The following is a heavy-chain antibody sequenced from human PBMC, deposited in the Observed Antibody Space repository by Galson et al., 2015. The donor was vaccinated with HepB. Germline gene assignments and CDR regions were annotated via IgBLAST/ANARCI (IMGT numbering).Heavy chain of an antibody. CDR3: ARDGMAASFDY. V-gene: IGHV4-59*01. D-gene: IGHD6-13*01. CDR1: GGFIRSYY. J-gene: IGHJ4*02. CDR2: ISYSGNT. Sequence: SETLSLTCTVSGGFIRSYYWSWIRQPPGKGLEWIGYISYSGNTNYNPSLKSRVSISVDTSKNQFSLKLSSVTAADTAVYYCARDGMAASFDYWGQGTLVTVSS.